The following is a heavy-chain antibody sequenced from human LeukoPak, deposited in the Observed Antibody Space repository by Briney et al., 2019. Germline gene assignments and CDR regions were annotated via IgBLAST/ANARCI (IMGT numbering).Heavy chain of an antibody. Sequence: PGRSLRLSCAASGFTFSNYAMHWLRQAPGKGLEWVSVIFSDGRTNYADSVKGRFTISRDNSENTLHLQMSSLRVEDTAVYYCARFEIAVAGIDYWGQGTLVTVSS. J-gene: IGHJ4*02. D-gene: IGHD6-19*01. CDR1: GFTFSNYA. CDR2: IFSDGRT. V-gene: IGHV3-53*01. CDR3: ARFEIAVAGIDY.